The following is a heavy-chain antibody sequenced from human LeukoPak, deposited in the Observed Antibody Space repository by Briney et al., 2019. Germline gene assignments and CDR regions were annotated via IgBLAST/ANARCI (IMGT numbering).Heavy chain of an antibody. CDR1: GGSFSGYY. CDR2: INHSGST. D-gene: IGHD3-22*01. CDR3: ARGGYYDSSGYYYFTDAFDI. V-gene: IGHV4-34*01. J-gene: IGHJ3*02. Sequence: SETLSLTCAVYGGSFSGYYWSWIRQPPGKGLEWIGEINHSGSTNYNPSLTSRVTISVDTSKNQFSLKLSSVTAADTAVYYCARGGYYDSSGYYYFTDAFDIWGQGTMVTVSS.